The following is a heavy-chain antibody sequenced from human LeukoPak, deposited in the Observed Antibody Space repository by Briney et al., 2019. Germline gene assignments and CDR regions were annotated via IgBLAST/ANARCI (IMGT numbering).Heavy chain of an antibody. D-gene: IGHD6-19*01. Sequence: PGGSLRLSCAASGFTFSSYWMSWVRQAPGKGLEWVANIKQDGSEKYYVDSVKGRFTISRDNAKNSLYLQMNSLRAEDTAVYYCARDSKWLGQGFYYYYMDVWGKGTTVTVSS. J-gene: IGHJ6*03. CDR1: GFTFSSYW. CDR2: IKQDGSEK. CDR3: ARDSKWLGQGFYYYYMDV. V-gene: IGHV3-7*01.